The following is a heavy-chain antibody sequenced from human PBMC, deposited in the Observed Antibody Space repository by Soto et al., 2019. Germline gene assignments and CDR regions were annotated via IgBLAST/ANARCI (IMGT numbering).Heavy chain of an antibody. Sequence: EVQLVESGGGLVQPGGSLRLSCAASGFTFSSYWMSWVRQAPGKGLEWVANIKQDGSEKYYVDSVKGRFTISRDNAKNSLYLQMNSLRAEDTAVYYCARDGDYYDSSGYFDYWGQGTLVTVSS. CDR3: ARDGDYYDSSGYFDY. CDR1: GFTFSSYW. J-gene: IGHJ4*02. CDR2: IKQDGSEK. V-gene: IGHV3-7*01. D-gene: IGHD3-22*01.